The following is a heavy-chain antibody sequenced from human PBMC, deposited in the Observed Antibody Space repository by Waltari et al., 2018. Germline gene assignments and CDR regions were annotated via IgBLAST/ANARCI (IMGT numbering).Heavy chain of an antibody. J-gene: IGHJ5*02. Sequence: QVQLQESGPGLVKPSGTLSLTCSVSGVSIPSTNWWNWVRQPPGKGLEWIGEIDHIENTNYNPALKSRVTISLDKSKKRFSMHLTSVTAADTAIYFCAAYPRGGDWRLDPWGQGMLVTVSS. CDR3: AAYPRGGDWRLDP. V-gene: IGHV4-4*02. CDR2: IDHIENT. D-gene: IGHD2-21*02. CDR1: GVSIPSTNW.